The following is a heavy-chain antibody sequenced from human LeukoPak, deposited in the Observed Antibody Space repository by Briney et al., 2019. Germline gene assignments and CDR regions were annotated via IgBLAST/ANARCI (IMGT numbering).Heavy chain of an antibody. CDR3: ARDGYSSGWYGYYFDF. CDR1: GFTFSRYS. J-gene: IGHJ4*02. Sequence: NPGGSLRLSCAASGFTFSRYSMNWVRQAPGKGLEWVSYISSGSTDISYADSVKGRFTISRDNPRNSLYLQMNSLRAEDTAVYYCARDGYSSGWYGYYFDFWGQGTLVTVSS. D-gene: IGHD6-19*01. CDR2: ISSGSTDI. V-gene: IGHV3-21*01.